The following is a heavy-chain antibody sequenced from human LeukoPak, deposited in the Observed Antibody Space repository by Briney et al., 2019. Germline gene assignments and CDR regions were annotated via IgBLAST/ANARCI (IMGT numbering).Heavy chain of an antibody. V-gene: IGHV1-2*02. CDR1: GYTFTGYY. J-gene: IGHJ4*02. CDR3: ARDSRGSVVIIPY. D-gene: IGHD3-22*01. CDR2: INPNSGVT. Sequence: ASVKVSCKASGYTFTGYYIHWVRQAPGQGLEWMGWINPNSGVTNYAQRFQGRVTMTRDTSISTAYMELSRLRSDDTAVYYCARDSRGSVVIIPYWGQGTLVTVSS.